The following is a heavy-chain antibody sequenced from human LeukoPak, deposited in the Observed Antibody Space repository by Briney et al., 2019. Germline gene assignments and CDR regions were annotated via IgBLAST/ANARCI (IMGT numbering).Heavy chain of an antibody. CDR1: GFIFGEYA. D-gene: IGHD6-19*01. CDR3: TRDLNTAVGDY. V-gene: IGHV3-49*03. J-gene: IGHJ4*02. Sequence: PGRSLRLSCTASGFIFGEYAMSWFRQAPGKGLEWVSFIRSKAYGGTTEYAASVKGRFTISRDDSKSIAYLPMNSLKTEDTAVYYCTRDLNTAVGDYWGQGTLVTVSS. CDR2: IRSKAYGGTT.